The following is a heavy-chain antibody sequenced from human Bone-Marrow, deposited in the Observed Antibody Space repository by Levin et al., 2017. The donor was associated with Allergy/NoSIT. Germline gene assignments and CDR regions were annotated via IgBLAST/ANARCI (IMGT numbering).Heavy chain of an antibody. V-gene: IGHV3-9*01. CDR3: AKTFYSSSSSGYFDC. CDR2: INWDGSSI. D-gene: IGHD6-6*01. J-gene: IGHJ4*02. Sequence: GGSLRLSCAASGFTFDEYTMHWVRQTPGKGLEWVSRINWDGSSIVYADSVKGRFTISRDNAKNSLFLHMNSLRAEDAAFYYCAKTFYSSSSSGYFDCWGRGTQVTVSS. CDR1: GFTFDEYT.